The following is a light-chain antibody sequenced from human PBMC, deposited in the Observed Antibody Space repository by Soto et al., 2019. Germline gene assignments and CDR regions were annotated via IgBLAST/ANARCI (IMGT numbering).Light chain of an antibody. CDR3: GSYSSRSTYV. CDR1: SSDVGAYDY. CDR2: EVT. J-gene: IGLJ1*01. Sequence: QSVLTQPASVSASPGQSITISCTGASSDVGAYDYVSWYQQHPGTAPKVIIFEVTNRPSGVSDRFSGSKSGNMASLTISGLQAEDEADYFCGSYSSRSTYVFGTGTKVTVL. V-gene: IGLV2-14*01.